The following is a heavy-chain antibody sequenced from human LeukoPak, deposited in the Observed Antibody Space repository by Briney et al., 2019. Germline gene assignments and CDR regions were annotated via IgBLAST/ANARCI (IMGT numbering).Heavy chain of an antibody. CDR1: GFTFSTYW. CDR2: IKQDGTEK. CDR3: ARDVSSGWASFDY. J-gene: IGHJ4*02. Sequence: PGGSLRLSCEASGFTFSTYWMNWVRQVPGKGLEWVANIKQDGTEKYYVDSVKGRFTISRDNAKSSLYLQMNSLRAEDTAMYFCARDVSSGWASFDYWGQGTLVTVSS. V-gene: IGHV3-7*05. D-gene: IGHD6-19*01.